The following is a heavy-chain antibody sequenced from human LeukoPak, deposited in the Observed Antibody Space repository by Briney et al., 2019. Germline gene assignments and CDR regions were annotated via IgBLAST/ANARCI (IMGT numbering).Heavy chain of an antibody. CDR1: GFIFSSYW. CDR3: ARGGSRIVGAFDI. V-gene: IGHV3-7*01. CDR2: IKPDEREK. Sequence: PGGSLRLSCAASGFIFSSYWMSWVRQAPGKGLEWVANIKPDEREKYYVDSVKGRFTISRDNGKNSVYMQMNSLRDEDTAFYYFARGGSRIVGAFDIWGQGTLVTVSS. D-gene: IGHD1-26*01. J-gene: IGHJ3*02.